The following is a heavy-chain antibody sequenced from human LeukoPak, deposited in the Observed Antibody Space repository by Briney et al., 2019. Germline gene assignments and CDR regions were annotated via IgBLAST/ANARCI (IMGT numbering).Heavy chain of an antibody. CDR2: IYYSGST. J-gene: IGHJ5*02. CDR1: GGSISSYY. Sequence: SETLSLTCTVSGGSISSYYWSWIRQPSGKGLEWIGYIYYSGSTNYNPSLKSRVTISVDTSKNQFSLKLSPVTAADTAVYYCARDLRNPVAGTTGGWFDPWGQGTLVTVSS. V-gene: IGHV4-59*01. CDR3: ARDLRNPVAGTTGGWFDP. D-gene: IGHD6-19*01.